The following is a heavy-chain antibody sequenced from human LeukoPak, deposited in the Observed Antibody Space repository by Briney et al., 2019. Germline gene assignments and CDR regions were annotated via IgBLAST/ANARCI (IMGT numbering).Heavy chain of an antibody. V-gene: IGHV4-30-4*01. J-gene: IGHJ5*02. CDR1: GGSISSGDYY. CDR3: ARGKRGRYFDWSFDP. CDR2: IYYSGST. D-gene: IGHD3-9*01. Sequence: SETLSLTCTVSGGSISSGDYYWSWVRQPPGKGLEWIGYIYYSGSTYYNPSLKSRVTISVDTSKNQFSLKLSSVTAADTAVYYCARGKRGRYFDWSFDPWGQGTLVTVSS.